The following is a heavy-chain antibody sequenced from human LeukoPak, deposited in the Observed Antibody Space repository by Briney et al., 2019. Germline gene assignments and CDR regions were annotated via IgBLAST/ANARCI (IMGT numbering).Heavy chain of an antibody. CDR3: ARWNSNWFDP. J-gene: IGHJ5*02. V-gene: IGHV3-33*05. CDR2: ISYDGSNK. Sequence: PGGSLRLSCAAFGFTFSSYGMHWVRQAPGKGLEWVTGISYDGSNKHYSDSVKGRLTISRDNSKNTLDLQMNSLTAEDTAVYYCARWNSNWFDPWGQGTLVTVSS. CDR1: GFTFSSYG. D-gene: IGHD1-7*01.